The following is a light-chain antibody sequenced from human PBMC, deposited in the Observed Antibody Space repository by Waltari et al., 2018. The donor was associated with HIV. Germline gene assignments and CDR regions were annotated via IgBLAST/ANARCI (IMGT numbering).Light chain of an antibody. J-gene: IGLJ2*01. CDR1: SSNIGRNY. CDR3: NSRDSSSRDSSGDPPVV. Sequence: QSMLTQPPSASGTPGQRVTISCSGSSSNIGRNYVYWYQQLPGTAPKLLNYRNNQRPSGIPDRFSGSSSGNTASWTIPGAQAEDEADYYCNSRDSSSRDSSGDPPVVFGGGTKLTVL. V-gene: IGLV1-47*01. CDR2: RNN.